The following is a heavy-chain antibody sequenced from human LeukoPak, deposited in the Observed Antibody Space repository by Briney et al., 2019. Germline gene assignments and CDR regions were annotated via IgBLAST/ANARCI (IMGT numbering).Heavy chain of an antibody. V-gene: IGHV1-18*01. J-gene: IGHJ6*04. CDR1: GYTFTSYD. CDR3: ARWGAATVYYYYGMDV. CDR2: ISAYNGNT. Sequence: GASVKVSCKASGYTFTSYDINWVRQAPGQGLEWMGWISAYNGNTNYAQKLQGRVTMTTDTSTSTAYMELRSLRSDDTAVYHCARWGAATVYYYYGMDVWGKGTTVTVSS. D-gene: IGHD6-25*01.